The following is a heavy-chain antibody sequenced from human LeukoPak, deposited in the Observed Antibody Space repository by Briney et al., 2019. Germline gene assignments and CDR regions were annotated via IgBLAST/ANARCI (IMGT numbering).Heavy chain of an antibody. Sequence: SETLSLTCTVSGGSISSYYWSWIRQPPGKGLEWIGYIYYSGSTNYNPSLKSRVTISVDKSKNQFSLKLSSVTAADTAVYYCARDLGRSGSYGGVFDYWGQGTLVTVSS. CDR2: IYYSGST. CDR3: ARDLGRSGSYGGVFDY. V-gene: IGHV4-59*12. J-gene: IGHJ4*02. D-gene: IGHD1-26*01. CDR1: GGSISSYY.